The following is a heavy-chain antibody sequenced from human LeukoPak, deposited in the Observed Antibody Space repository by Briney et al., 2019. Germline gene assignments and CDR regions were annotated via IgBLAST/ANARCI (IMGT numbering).Heavy chain of an antibody. V-gene: IGHV4-61*02. D-gene: IGHD5-24*01. CDR2: IYTSGNT. CDR1: GGSISSGSYY. Sequence: SETLSLTCTVSGGSISSGSYYWSWIRQPAGKGLEWIGRIYTSGNTNYNPSLKSRVTISVDTSKNQFSLNLSSVTAADTAVYYCACRDAYNFDYWGQGTLVTVSS. J-gene: IGHJ4*02. CDR3: ACRDAYNFDY.